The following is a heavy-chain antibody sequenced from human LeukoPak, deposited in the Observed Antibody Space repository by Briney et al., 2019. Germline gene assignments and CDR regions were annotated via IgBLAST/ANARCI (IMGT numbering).Heavy chain of an antibody. D-gene: IGHD2-15*01. V-gene: IGHV1-46*03. CDR1: GYTFTGYY. Sequence: ASVKVSCKASGYTFTGYYMHWVRQAPGQGLEWMGIINPSGGSTSYAQKFQGRVTMTRDTSTSTVYMELSSLRSEDTAVYYCARRSASCSGGSYYPDAFDIWGQGTMVTVSS. CDR3: ARRSASCSGGSYYPDAFDI. CDR2: INPSGGST. J-gene: IGHJ3*02.